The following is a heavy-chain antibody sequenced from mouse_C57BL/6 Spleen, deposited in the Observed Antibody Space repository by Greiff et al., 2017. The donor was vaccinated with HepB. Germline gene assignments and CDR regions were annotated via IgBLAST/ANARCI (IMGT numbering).Heavy chain of an antibody. CDR1: GYTFTSYW. CDR2: IDPSDSYT. CDR3: ARWDDGRVDY. V-gene: IGHV1-69*01. Sequence: QVQLQQPGAELVMPGASVKLSCKASGYTFTSYWMHWVKQRPGQGLEWIGEIDPSDSYTNYNQKFKGKSTLTVDKSSRTAYMQLSSLTSEDSAVYYCARWDDGRVDYWGQGTTLTVSS. J-gene: IGHJ2*01. D-gene: IGHD4-1*01.